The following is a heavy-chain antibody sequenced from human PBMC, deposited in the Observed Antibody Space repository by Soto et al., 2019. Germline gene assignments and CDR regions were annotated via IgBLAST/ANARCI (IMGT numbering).Heavy chain of an antibody. CDR3: AKNQGVELVPLATVDWFDP. J-gene: IGHJ5*02. CDR2: ISGSGFKK. Sequence: GGSLRLSCAASGFIFENFGMSWVRQAPGKGLEWISSISGSGFKKYYADSVKGRFTISRDNSKSTVYLELNNLSAEDTAVYHCAKNQGVELVPLATVDWFDPWGQGSVVSVSA. CDR1: GFIFENFG. V-gene: IGHV3-23*01. D-gene: IGHD1-26*01.